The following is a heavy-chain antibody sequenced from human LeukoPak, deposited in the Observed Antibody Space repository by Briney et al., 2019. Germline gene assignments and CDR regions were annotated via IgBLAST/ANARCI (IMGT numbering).Heavy chain of an antibody. J-gene: IGHJ4*02. CDR1: GYTFTSYG. V-gene: IGHV1-18*01. D-gene: IGHD3-3*01. Sequence: GASVKVSCKASGYTFTSYGISGVRQAPGQGLEWMGWISAYKGNTNYPQKLQGRVTMTTDTSTSTAYMELRSLRSDDTAVYYWARDLTYYDFWSGYVGGTVFDSWGQGNLVTVSS. CDR2: ISAYKGNT. CDR3: ARDLTYYDFWSGYVGGTVFDS.